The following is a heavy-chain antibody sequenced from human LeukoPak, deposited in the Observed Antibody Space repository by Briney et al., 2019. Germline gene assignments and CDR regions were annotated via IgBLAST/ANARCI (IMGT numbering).Heavy chain of an antibody. CDR1: GFNYTRYW. CDR3: TRGRGIVAALFDY. CDR2: IKQDGSDK. J-gene: IGHJ4*02. Sequence: GGSLRLSCEASGFNYTRYWMAWVRRAPGKGLEWVANIKQDGSDKNYVDSVKGRFTISRDNAKSAVYLQMNTLRAEDTAVYYCTRGRGIVAALFDYWGQGSLVTVSS. V-gene: IGHV3-7*01. D-gene: IGHD6-13*01.